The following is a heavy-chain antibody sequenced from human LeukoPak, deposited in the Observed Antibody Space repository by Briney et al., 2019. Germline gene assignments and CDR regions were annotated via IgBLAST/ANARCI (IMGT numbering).Heavy chain of an antibody. D-gene: IGHD3/OR15-3a*01. J-gene: IGHJ4*02. CDR3: AKDLSSGTGRGFDY. CDR2: ISVSGNT. V-gene: IGHV3-23*01. CDR1: GFTFSSYA. Sequence: GGSLRLSCAASGFTFSSYAMSWVRQAPGKGLEWVSAISVSGNTYHADSVKGRFTISRDSSKNTLYLQMNSLRAEDTALYYCAKDLSSGTGRGFDYWGQGTLVTVSS.